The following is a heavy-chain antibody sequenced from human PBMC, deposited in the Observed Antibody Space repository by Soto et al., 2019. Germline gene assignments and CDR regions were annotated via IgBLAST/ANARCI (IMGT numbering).Heavy chain of an antibody. CDR3: AIGIQLWLRRINNGYSG. D-gene: IGHD5-18*01. CDR1: GGTFSTYA. Sequence: QVQLVQSGAEVKKPESSVKVSCKAPGGTFSTYASSWVRQAPGQGLEWMGGIIPMFGTANYAQRFQDRVTMTGEESTNTVYMELSSVRSDDPAAYFCAIGIQLWLRRINNGYSGWGQGTLVTVSS. V-gene: IGHV1-69*12. CDR2: IIPMFGTA. J-gene: IGHJ4*02.